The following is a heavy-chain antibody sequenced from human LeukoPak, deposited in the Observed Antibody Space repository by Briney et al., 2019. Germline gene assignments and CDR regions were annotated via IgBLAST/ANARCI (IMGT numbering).Heavy chain of an antibody. CDR3: ASPAHYYDSGGYITPVFDY. J-gene: IGHJ4*02. V-gene: IGHV1-2*02. CDR1: GYTFTGYY. CDR2: INPNSGGT. Sequence: ASVKVSCKASGYTFTGYYMHWVRQAPGQGLEWMGWINPNSGGTNYAQKFQGRVTMTRDTSISTAYMELSRLRSDDTAVYYCASPAHYYDSGGYITPVFDYWGQGTLVTVSS. D-gene: IGHD3-22*01.